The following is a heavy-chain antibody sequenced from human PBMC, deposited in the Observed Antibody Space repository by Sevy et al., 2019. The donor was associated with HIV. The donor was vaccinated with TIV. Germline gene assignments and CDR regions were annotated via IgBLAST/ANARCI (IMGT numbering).Heavy chain of an antibody. CDR2: INHSGST. D-gene: IGHD6-13*01. CDR1: GGSFSGYY. J-gene: IGHJ6*02. CDR3: ARGDKLGAAAGTLRYYYGMDV. Sequence: SETLSLTCAVYGGSFSGYYWSWIRQPPGKGLEWIGEINHSGSTNYNPSLKSRVTISVDTSKNQFSLKLGSVTAADTAVYYCARGDKLGAAAGTLRYYYGMDVWGQGTTVTVSS. V-gene: IGHV4-34*01.